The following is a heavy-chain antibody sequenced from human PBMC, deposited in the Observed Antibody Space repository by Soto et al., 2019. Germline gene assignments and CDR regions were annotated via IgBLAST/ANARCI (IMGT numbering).Heavy chain of an antibody. CDR1: GYTFTSHY. J-gene: IGHJ3*02. D-gene: IGHD6-19*01. CDR2: VNPSVGST. CDR3: ARGHGSGWYFMAFDI. Sequence: AAVKVSCKASGYTFTSHYMHWVRQAPAQGREGIGIVNPSVGSTSYAQKFQGRVTMTRNTSTSTVHMELSSLRSETTAVYYCARGHGSGWYFMAFDIWGQGTLVTVSS. V-gene: IGHV1-46*01.